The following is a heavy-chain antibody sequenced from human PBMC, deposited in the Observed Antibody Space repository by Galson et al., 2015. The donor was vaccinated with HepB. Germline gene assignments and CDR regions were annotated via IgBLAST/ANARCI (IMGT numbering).Heavy chain of an antibody. J-gene: IGHJ4*02. CDR3: ARDCSGGSCYVY. CDR1: GFTFSDYY. Sequence: SLRLSCAASGFTFSDYYMSWIRQAPGKGLEWVSYISSSSSYTNYADSVKGRFTISRDNAKNSLYLQMNSLRAEDTAVYYCARDCSGGSCYVYWGQGTLVTVSS. CDR2: ISSSSSYT. D-gene: IGHD2-15*01. V-gene: IGHV3-11*06.